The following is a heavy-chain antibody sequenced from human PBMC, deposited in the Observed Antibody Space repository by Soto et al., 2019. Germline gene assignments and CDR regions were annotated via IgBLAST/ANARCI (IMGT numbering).Heavy chain of an antibody. CDR3: ARDRQSTPWYAADY. J-gene: IGHJ4*02. Sequence: WGSLRLSCEGSGFTFSSYSMNWVRQAPGKGLEWVSSISGSGGYIYYADSVKGRFTISRDNAKNSLYLQMTSLRDEDTALYYCARDRQSTPWYAADYWGQGSLVTVSS. CDR2: ISGSGGYI. D-gene: IGHD6-13*01. CDR1: GFTFSSYS. V-gene: IGHV3-21*01.